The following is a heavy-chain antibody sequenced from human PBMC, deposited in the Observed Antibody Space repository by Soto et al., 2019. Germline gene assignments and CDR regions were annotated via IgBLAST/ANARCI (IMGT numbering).Heavy chain of an antibody. CDR1: GFPFNSYA. D-gene: IGHD4-4*01. J-gene: IGHJ6*02. V-gene: IGHV3-23*01. CDR2: STGAGGST. Sequence: PGGSLRLSCAASGFPFNSYAISWVRQAPGKGLEWVAASTGAGGSTYKVDSEKGRFTISRDNSKKTVYLQLDGLRAEDKAIYYCAKGHSDYQGDYNYCGMDVWGQGPTITFS. CDR3: AKGHSDYQGDYNYCGMDV.